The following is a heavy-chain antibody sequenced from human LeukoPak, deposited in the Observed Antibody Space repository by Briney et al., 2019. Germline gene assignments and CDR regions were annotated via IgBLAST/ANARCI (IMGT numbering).Heavy chain of an antibody. D-gene: IGHD3-22*01. CDR3: AREHSSGYYFDAFDI. Sequence: ASVKVSFKASGYTFTGYYMHRVRQAPGQGLELMGWINPNSGGTNYAQKFQGRVTMTRYTSISTAYMELSRLRSDDTAVYYCAREHSSGYYFDAFDIWGQGTMVTVSS. CDR1: GYTFTGYY. V-gene: IGHV1-2*02. J-gene: IGHJ3*02. CDR2: INPNSGGT.